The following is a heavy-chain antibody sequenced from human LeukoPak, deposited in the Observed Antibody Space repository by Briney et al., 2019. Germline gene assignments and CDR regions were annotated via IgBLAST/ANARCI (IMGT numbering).Heavy chain of an antibody. CDR2: TVSEIDGGAT. D-gene: IGHD1-7*01. CDR3: TTDEDWNYARKDV. CDR1: GFTFNYAW. J-gene: IGHJ6*02. Sequence: GGSLRLSCAASGFTFNYAWMSWVRQVPGKGLEWVGQTVSEIDGGATDYATPVKGRFTISRDDSKSTLCLQMNSLKIEDTAVYYCTTDEDWNYARKDVWGQGATVIVSS. V-gene: IGHV3-15*04.